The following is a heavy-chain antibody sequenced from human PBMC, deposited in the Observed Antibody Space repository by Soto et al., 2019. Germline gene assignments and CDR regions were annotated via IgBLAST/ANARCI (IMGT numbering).Heavy chain of an antibody. V-gene: IGHV1-18*01. D-gene: IGHD4-17*01. CDR2: ISAYSGNT. J-gene: IGHJ4*02. CDR3: ARETPVTTFDS. CDR1: GYTFTSYG. Sequence: QVQLVQSGAEVKKPGASVRVSCKASGYTFTSYGISWVRQAPGLGLEWMGWISAYSGNTNYVQKLQGRVTMTTDTSTSTAYMELRSLRSGDTAVYYCARETPVTTFDSWGQGTLVTVSS.